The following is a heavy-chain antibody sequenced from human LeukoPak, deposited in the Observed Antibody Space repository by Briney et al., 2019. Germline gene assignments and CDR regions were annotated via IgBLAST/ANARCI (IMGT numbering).Heavy chain of an antibody. Sequence: SQTLSLTCTVSGGSISSGSFYWSWIRQPAGKGLEWIGRIYTTGRTNYNPSLKSRVTISVDTSKNQFSLKLSSVTAADTAVYYCARGAVVVPYWFEPWGQGTLVTVSS. V-gene: IGHV4-61*02. J-gene: IGHJ5*02. CDR1: GGSISSGSFY. CDR2: IYTTGRT. D-gene: IGHD2-2*01. CDR3: ARGAVVVPYWFEP.